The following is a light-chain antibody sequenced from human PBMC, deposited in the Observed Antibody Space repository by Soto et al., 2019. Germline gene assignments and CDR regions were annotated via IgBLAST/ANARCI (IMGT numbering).Light chain of an antibody. CDR1: QSLLHSNGYNY. J-gene: IGKJ1*01. V-gene: IGKV2-28*01. Sequence: DIVMTQSPLSLPVTPVKPASISCRSSQSLLHSNGYNYLDWYLQKPGQSPHLLIYLGSNRASGVTDRFSGSGSGTDFTLKISTVEAQDVGVYYCMTALQTPQTSSQGTKVEIK. CDR3: MTALQTPQT. CDR2: LGS.